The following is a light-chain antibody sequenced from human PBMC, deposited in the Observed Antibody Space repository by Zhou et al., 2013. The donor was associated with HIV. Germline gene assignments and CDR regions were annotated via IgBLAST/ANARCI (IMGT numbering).Light chain of an antibody. CDR1: QNIAGSY. J-gene: IGKJ2*01. Sequence: EIVLTQSPGTLSLSPGERATLSCRASQNIAGSYLAWYQQRPGQAPRLLIYGASSRATGIPDRFSGSGSGTDFTLTITRLEPEDSAVYYCQQDDTSPYTFGQGTKLEIK. CDR3: QQDDTSPYT. CDR2: GAS. V-gene: IGKV3-20*01.